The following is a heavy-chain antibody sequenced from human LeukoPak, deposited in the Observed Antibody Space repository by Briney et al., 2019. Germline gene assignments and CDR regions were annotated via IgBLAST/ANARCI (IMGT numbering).Heavy chain of an antibody. CDR1: GYTFTAYY. CDR3: ARGIDSGSPPLGTFEV. CDR2: ISAYNGNT. D-gene: IGHD1-26*01. V-gene: IGHV1-18*04. J-gene: IGHJ3*01. Sequence: ASVKVSCKTSGYTFTAYYIHWVRQAPGQGLEWMGWISAYNGNTNYEQKFHGRVTMTTDTSTTTAFMELRSLRSDDTAMYFCARGIDSGSPPLGTFEVWGQGTMVTVSS.